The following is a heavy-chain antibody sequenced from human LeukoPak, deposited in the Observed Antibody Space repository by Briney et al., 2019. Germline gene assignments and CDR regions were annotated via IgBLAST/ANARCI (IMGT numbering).Heavy chain of an antibody. CDR1: GFTFDDYA. CDR3: AKGTWFDS. CDR2: ISWNSGSI. J-gene: IGHJ5*01. V-gene: IGHV3-9*01. Sequence: GGSLRLSCAASGFTFDDYAMHWVRQAPGKGLEWVSGISWNSGSIGYADSVKGRFTISRDNAKNSLYLQMNSLRAEDTALYYCAKGTWFDSWGQGALVTVSS.